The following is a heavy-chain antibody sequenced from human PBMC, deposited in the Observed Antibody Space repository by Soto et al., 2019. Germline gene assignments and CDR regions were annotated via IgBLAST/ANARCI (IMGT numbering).Heavy chain of an antibody. Sequence: QITLKESGPALVKPTQTLTLTCTFSGFSLTTSGVGVGWIRQPPGKALEWLAMIYWDDDKRYSPSLENRLTITKDTSKNQLVLTMTNMDPVDTATYYCALRAPPIVGVTLFHSWGQGTLVTVSS. V-gene: IGHV2-5*02. CDR2: IYWDDDK. CDR3: ALRAPPIVGVTLFHS. D-gene: IGHD1-26*01. J-gene: IGHJ4*02. CDR1: GFSLTTSGVG.